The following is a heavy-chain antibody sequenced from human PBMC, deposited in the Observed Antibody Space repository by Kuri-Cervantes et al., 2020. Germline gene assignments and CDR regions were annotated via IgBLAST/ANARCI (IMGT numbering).Heavy chain of an antibody. D-gene: IGHD6-13*01. J-gene: IGHJ4*02. CDR2: ISYDGSNK. V-gene: IGHV3-30*03. CDR3: ARDGGSSWYRAFDY. CDR1: GFTFSSYG. Sequence: RGSLRLSCAASGFTFSSYGMHWVRQAPGKGLEWVAVISYDGSNKYYADSVKGRFTISRDNSKNTLYLQMNSQRAEDTAVYYCARDGGSSWYRAFDYWGQGTLVTVSS.